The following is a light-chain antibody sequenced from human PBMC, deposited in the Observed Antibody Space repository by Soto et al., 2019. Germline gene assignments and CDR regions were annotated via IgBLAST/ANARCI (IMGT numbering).Light chain of an antibody. Sequence: QSVLTQPASVSGSPGESITIACTGTSSDVGSYNRVSWYQQAPGTAPKLIIHDVTNRPSGVPDRFSGSKSGKTAYLTISGLQTEDEADYYCNSSTTSSSYVFRTGTKVTVL. V-gene: IGLV2-18*02. CDR1: SSDVGSYNR. CDR3: NSSTTSSSYV. J-gene: IGLJ1*01. CDR2: DVT.